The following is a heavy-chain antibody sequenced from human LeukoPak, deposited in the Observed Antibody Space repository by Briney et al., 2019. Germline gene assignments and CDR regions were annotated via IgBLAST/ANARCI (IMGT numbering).Heavy chain of an antibody. J-gene: IGHJ4*02. Sequence: SETLSLTCTVSGGSISSYYWSWIRQPPGKGLEWIGYIYYSGSTNYNPSLKSRVTISVDTSKNQFSLKLSSVTAADTAVYYCASYYDSSGYYLETNYFDYWGRGTLVTVSS. CDR1: GGSISSYY. CDR2: IYYSGST. V-gene: IGHV4-59*12. D-gene: IGHD3-22*01. CDR3: ASYYDSSGYYLETNYFDY.